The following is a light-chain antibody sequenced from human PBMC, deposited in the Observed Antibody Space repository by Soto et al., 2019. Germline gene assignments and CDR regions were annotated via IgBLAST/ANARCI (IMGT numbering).Light chain of an antibody. CDR1: SSDIGGYKD. V-gene: IGLV2-14*03. CDR3: CSYRSGTSPYYV. CDR2: EVS. J-gene: IGLJ1*01. Sequence: QSVLTQPASVSGSPGQSITISCTGTSSDIGGYKDVSWYQQHPGKAPQVLIFEVSYRPYGISNRFSGSKSGNVASLTISGLQAEDEADYYCCSYRSGTSPYYVFGTGTKVTVL.